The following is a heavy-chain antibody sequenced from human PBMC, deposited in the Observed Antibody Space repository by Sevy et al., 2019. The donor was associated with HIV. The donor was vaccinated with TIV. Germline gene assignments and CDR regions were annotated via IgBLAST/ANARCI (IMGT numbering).Heavy chain of an antibody. CDR1: DGSISSSSFY. CDR3: ARLQSEYSGSSWRYNYYGLDV. D-gene: IGHD6-6*01. Sequence: SETLSLTCTVSDGSISSSSFYWAWTRQPPGKGLEWIASIYYSGSTYYNPSLKSRVTISVDTSKNQFSLRLSSVTAADTAIYYCARLQSEYSGSSWRYNYYGLDVWGQGTTVTVSS. V-gene: IGHV4-39*01. CDR2: IYYSGST. J-gene: IGHJ6*02.